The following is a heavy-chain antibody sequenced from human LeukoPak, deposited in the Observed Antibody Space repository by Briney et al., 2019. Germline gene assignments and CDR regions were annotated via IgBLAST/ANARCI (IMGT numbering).Heavy chain of an antibody. D-gene: IGHD3-9*01. CDR3: ARTGGYFDWLFLYFHY. Sequence: GGSLRLSCAASGFTFSSYAMSWVRQAPGKGLEWVSAISGSGGSTYYADSVKGRFTISRDNSKNTLYLQMNSLRAEDTAVYYCARTGGYFDWLFLYFHYWGQGTLVTVSS. V-gene: IGHV3-23*01. CDR2: ISGSGGST. J-gene: IGHJ4*02. CDR1: GFTFSSYA.